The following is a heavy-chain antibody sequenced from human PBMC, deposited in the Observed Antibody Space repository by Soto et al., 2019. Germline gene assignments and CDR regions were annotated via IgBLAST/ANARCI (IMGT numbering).Heavy chain of an antibody. CDR3: ARGRGYYDSLAFDI. J-gene: IGHJ3*02. D-gene: IGHD3-22*01. CDR1: GGTFSSYA. CDR2: IIPIFGTA. Sequence: SVKVSCKASGGTFSSYAISWVRQAPGQGLEWMGGIIPIFGTANYAQKFQGRVTITADESTSTAYMELSSLRSEDTAVYYCARGRGYYDSLAFDIWGQGTMLTVS. V-gene: IGHV1-69*13.